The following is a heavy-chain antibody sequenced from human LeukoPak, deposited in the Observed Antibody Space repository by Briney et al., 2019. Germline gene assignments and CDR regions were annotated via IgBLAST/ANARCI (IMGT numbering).Heavy chain of an antibody. D-gene: IGHD2-8*01. J-gene: IGHJ4*02. CDR1: GGSISSGSYY. V-gene: IGHV4-61*02. CDR2: IYTSGST. CDR3: VCTKGKFKSFDY. Sequence: SQTLSLTCTVSGGSISSGSYYWSWIRQPAGKGLEWIGRIYTSGSTNYNPSLKSRVTISVDTSQNQFSLKLSSVTAADTAVYYCVCTKGKFKSFDYWGQGTLVTVSS.